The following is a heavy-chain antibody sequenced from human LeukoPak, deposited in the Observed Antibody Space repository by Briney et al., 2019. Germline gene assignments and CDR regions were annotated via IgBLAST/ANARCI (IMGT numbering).Heavy chain of an antibody. Sequence: SETLSLTCTVSGGSISSGGYYWSWIRQPPGKGLEWIGYIYHSGSTYYNPSLKSRVTISVDTSKNQFSLKLSSVTAADTAVYYCARDIVVVVAATPGWFDPWGQGTLVTVSS. V-gene: IGHV4-30-2*01. J-gene: IGHJ5*02. CDR1: GGSISSGGYY. D-gene: IGHD2-15*01. CDR2: IYHSGST. CDR3: ARDIVVVVAATPGWFDP.